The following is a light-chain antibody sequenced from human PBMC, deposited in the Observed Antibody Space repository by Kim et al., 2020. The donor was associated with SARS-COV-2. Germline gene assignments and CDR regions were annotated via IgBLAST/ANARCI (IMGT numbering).Light chain of an antibody. J-gene: IGLJ3*02. CDR2: SND. CDR1: SSNIGTNT. V-gene: IGLV1-44*01. Sequence: GQRVTIACSGSSSNIGTNTVNWYHQFPGTAPKLLIYSNDQRPSGVPDRFSGSKSGTSASLAISGLQSEDEVDYYCAAWDDSLNGWVFGGGTKLTVL. CDR3: AAWDDSLNGWV.